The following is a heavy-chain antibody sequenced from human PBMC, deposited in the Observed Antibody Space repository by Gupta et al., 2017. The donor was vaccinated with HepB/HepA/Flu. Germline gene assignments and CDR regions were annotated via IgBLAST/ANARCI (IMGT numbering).Heavy chain of an antibody. V-gene: IGHV1-8*03. CDR1: GYTFTSYD. CDR3: ARSAVTTATAIRGLWNWFDP. Sequence: QVQLVQSGAEVKKPGASVKVSCKASGYTFTSYDINWVRQATGHGLEWMGWMNPNSGNTGYAQKYQGRVTITRNTSISTAYMELSSLRSEDTAVYYCARSAVTTATAIRGLWNWFDPWGQGTLVTVSS. D-gene: IGHD2-21*02. J-gene: IGHJ5*02. CDR2: MNPNSGNT.